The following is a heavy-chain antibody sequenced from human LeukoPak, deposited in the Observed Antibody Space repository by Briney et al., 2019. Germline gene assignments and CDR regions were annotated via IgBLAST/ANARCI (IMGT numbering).Heavy chain of an antibody. Sequence: GGSLGLSCAASGISFSGYAMSWVRQGPGKGLEWVSSISGSDGRTHYAESVKGRFIISRDKSKNTLYLQMNSLRAEDTAVYYCAKEVSGMDVWGQGTTVTVSS. CDR3: AKEVSGMDV. J-gene: IGHJ6*02. CDR1: GISFSGYA. CDR2: ISGSDGRT. D-gene: IGHD2-21*01. V-gene: IGHV3-23*01.